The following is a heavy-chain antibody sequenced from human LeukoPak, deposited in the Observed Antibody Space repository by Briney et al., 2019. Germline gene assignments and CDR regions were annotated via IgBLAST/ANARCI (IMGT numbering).Heavy chain of an antibody. J-gene: IGHJ5*02. CDR3: ARGYDFWSNNWFDP. V-gene: IGHV1-8*01. Sequence: ASVKVSCKASGYTFTSYDINWVRQATGQGLEWMGWMNPSSGNTGYAQKFQGRVTMTRNASISTAYMELSSLRSEDTAVYYCARGYDFWSNNWFDPWGQGTLVTVSS. CDR2: MNPSSGNT. CDR1: GYTFTSYD. D-gene: IGHD3-3*01.